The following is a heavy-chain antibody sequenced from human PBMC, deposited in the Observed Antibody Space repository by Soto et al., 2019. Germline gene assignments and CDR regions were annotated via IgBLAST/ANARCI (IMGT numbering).Heavy chain of an antibody. Sequence: GLSLRLSCAASGCTYSKYWMHWVSQAPGKGWMWVSRTNCDVSETTYSDSVQGRLTISTDHAKNTLYLQLNNLRVEDTAVYYFAGDSPHGRSVAGDYWGRVTLVTVCS. D-gene: IGHD2-15*01. CDR3: AGDSPHGRSVAGDY. CDR2: TNCDVSET. J-gene: IGHJ4*02. CDR1: GCTYSKYW. V-gene: IGHV3-74*01.